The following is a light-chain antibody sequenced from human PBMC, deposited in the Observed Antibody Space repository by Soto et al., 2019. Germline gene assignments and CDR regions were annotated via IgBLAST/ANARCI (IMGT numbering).Light chain of an antibody. V-gene: IGKV3-20*01. CDR2: GAS. J-gene: IGKJ1*01. Sequence: EIVLTQSPGTLSLSPGERATLSCRASQSVSNNYLAWYQQKPGQAPRLLIYGASNRATGIPDRFSGSGSGTDFTHTISRLEPEDLAGYYCHQYGSAGTFGQGTKVEIK. CDR1: QSVSNNY. CDR3: HQYGSAGT.